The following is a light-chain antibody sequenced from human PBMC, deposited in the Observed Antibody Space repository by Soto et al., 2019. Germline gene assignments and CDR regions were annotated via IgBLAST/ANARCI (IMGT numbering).Light chain of an antibody. Sequence: QSVLTQPPSASGTPGQRVTISCSGSSSNIGSNTVNWYQQLPGTAPKLLFYSNNQRPSGVPDRFSGSKSGTSASLAISGLQSEDEADYYCAAWDDSLNVVVFGGGTKVTVL. CDR3: AAWDDSLNVVV. CDR1: SSNIGSNT. V-gene: IGLV1-44*01. J-gene: IGLJ2*01. CDR2: SNN.